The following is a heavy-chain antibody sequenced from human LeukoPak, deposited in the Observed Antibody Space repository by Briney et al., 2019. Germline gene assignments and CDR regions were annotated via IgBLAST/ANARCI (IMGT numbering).Heavy chain of an antibody. CDR3: ARSQFYGSGSYQGRWFDP. V-gene: IGHV1-18*01. CDR1: GYTFTSYG. Sequence: EASVKVSCKASGYTFTSYGISWVRQAPGQGLEWMGWISAYNGNTNYAQKLQGRVTMTTDTSTSTAYMELRSLRPDDTAVYYCARSQFYGSGSYQGRWFDPWGQGTLVTVSS. CDR2: ISAYNGNT. J-gene: IGHJ5*02. D-gene: IGHD3-10*01.